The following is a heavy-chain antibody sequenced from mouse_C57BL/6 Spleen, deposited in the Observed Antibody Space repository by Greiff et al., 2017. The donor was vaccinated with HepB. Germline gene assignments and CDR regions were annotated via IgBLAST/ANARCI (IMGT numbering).Heavy chain of an antibody. CDR3: ARGGYYSNYLYAMDY. CDR2: IYPGSGNT. CDR1: GYSFTSYY. V-gene: IGHV1-66*01. Sequence: QVQLKQSGPELVKPGASVKISCKASGYSFTSYYIHWVKQRPGQGLEWIGWIYPGSGNTKYNEKFKSKATLTVDKPSSTAYMQLSSLTSEDSAVYYCARGGYYSNYLYAMDYWGQGTSVTVSS. J-gene: IGHJ4*01. D-gene: IGHD2-5*01.